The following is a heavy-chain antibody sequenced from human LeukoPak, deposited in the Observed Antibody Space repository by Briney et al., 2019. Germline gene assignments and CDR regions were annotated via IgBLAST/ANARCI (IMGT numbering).Heavy chain of an antibody. J-gene: IGHJ4*02. CDR2: ISFDANTK. Sequence: WRALRLSCAAPGFTFSTYAMHWGRQPPGKGLEWVAVISFDANTKYSADSVKGRFTISRDNSKNTVYLQMNSLRPEDTAVYYCARDPSQGDSWGQGTLVTVSS. V-gene: IGHV3-30-3*01. CDR1: GFTFSTYA. CDR3: ARDPSQGDS.